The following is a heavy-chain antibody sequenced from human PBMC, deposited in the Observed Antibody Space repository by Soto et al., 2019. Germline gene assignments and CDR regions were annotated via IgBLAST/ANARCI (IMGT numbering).Heavy chain of an antibody. J-gene: IGHJ4*02. CDR2: ISSSGSTI. Sequence: PGGSLRLSCAASGFTFSDYYMSWIRQAPGKGLEWVSYISSSGSTIYYADSVKGRFTISRDNARNTLYLQMNSLRAEDTAVYYCAKDRDSDGVWDIDFWGQGTRVTVSS. V-gene: IGHV3-11*01. CDR3: AKDRDSDGVWDIDF. CDR1: GFTFSDYY. D-gene: IGHD3-16*01.